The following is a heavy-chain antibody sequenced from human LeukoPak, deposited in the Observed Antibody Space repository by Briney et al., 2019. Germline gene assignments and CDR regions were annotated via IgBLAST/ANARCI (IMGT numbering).Heavy chain of an antibody. CDR3: ARRRYTFGGVIVASFDY. Sequence: SETLSLTCAVYGGSFSGYYWSWIRQPPGKGLEWIGEINHSGSTNYNPSLKSRVTISVDTSKNQFSLKLSSVTAADTAVYYCARRRYTFGGVIVASFDYWGQGTLVTVSS. CDR2: INHSGST. J-gene: IGHJ4*02. V-gene: IGHV4-34*01. CDR1: GGSFSGYY. D-gene: IGHD3-16*02.